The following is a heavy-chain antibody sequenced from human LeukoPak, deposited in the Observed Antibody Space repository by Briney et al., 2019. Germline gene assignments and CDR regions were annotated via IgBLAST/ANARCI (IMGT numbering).Heavy chain of an antibody. CDR2: IYPGDSDT. J-gene: IGHJ3*02. D-gene: IGHD4-23*01. CDR3: ARRPTVVTQYAFDI. Sequence: GESLKISCQGSGYSFTSYWIGWVRQMPGRGLEWMGIIYPGDSDTRYSPSFQGQVTISADKSISTAYLQWSSLKASDTAMYYCARRPTVVTQYAFDIWGQGTMVTVSS. CDR1: GYSFTSYW. V-gene: IGHV5-51*01.